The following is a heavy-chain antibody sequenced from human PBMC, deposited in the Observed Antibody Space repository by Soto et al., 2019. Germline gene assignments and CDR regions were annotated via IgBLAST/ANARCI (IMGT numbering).Heavy chain of an antibody. V-gene: IGHV1-69*01. J-gene: IGHJ6*02. Sequence: ASVKVSCKASGGTFSSYAISWVRQAPGQGLEWMGGIIPIFGTANYAQKFQGRVTITADESTSTAYMELSSLRSEDTAVYYCARKMAYCGGDCYSWDYYYGMDVWGQGTTVTV. CDR1: GGTFSSYA. CDR3: ARKMAYCGGDCYSWDYYYGMDV. CDR2: IIPIFGTA. D-gene: IGHD2-21*02.